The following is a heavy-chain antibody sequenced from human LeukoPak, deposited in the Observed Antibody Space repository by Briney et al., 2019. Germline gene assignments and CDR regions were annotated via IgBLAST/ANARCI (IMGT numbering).Heavy chain of an antibody. CDR3: AKDQWDSSGYYYFDY. CDR2: ISGSGGST. CDR1: GFTFSSYA. D-gene: IGHD3-22*01. Sequence: GGSLRLSCAASGFTFSSYAMSWVRQAPGKGLEWVSAISGSGGSTYYADSVKGRFTISRDNSKNTLYLQMNSLRAEDTAVYYCAKDQWDSSGYYYFDYWGQGTLVTVSS. V-gene: IGHV3-23*01. J-gene: IGHJ4*02.